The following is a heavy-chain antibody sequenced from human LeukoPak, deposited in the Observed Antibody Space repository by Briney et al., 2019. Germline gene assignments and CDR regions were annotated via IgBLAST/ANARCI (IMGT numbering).Heavy chain of an antibody. CDR2: ISSSSSYI. Sequence: GWSLRLSCAASGFTFSSYSMNWVRQAPGKGLEWVSSISSSSSYIYYADSVKGRFTISRDNAKNSLYLQMNSLRAEDTAVYYCARDQEYDILTGYQSYYYYYGMDVWGKGTTVTVSS. CDR1: GFTFSSYS. V-gene: IGHV3-21*01. J-gene: IGHJ6*04. CDR3: ARDQEYDILTGYQSYYYYYGMDV. D-gene: IGHD3-9*01.